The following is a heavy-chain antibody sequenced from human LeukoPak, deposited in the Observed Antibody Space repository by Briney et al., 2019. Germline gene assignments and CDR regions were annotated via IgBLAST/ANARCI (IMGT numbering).Heavy chain of an antibody. V-gene: IGHV3-21*01. D-gene: IGHD6-6*01. CDR1: VFTFSSYS. Sequence: GGSLRLSCAASVFTFSSYSMNWVRQAPGKGLEWVSSISSSSSYIYYADSVKGRFTISRDNAKNSLYLQMNSLRAEDTAVYYCAREIAAREIYYYYGMDVWGQGTTVTVSS. J-gene: IGHJ6*02. CDR3: AREIAAREIYYYYGMDV. CDR2: ISSSSSYI.